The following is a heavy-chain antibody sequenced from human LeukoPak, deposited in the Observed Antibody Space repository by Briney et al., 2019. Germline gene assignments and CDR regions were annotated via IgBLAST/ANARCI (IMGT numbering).Heavy chain of an antibody. CDR1: GFTFSSYA. Sequence: GGSLRLSCAASGFTFSSYAMSWVRQAPGKGLEWVSGISWNSGSIGYADSVKGRFTISRDNAKNSLYLQMNSLRAEDTALYYCAKGITMIVVVNDYMDVWGKGTTVTVSS. V-gene: IGHV3-9*01. J-gene: IGHJ6*03. CDR3: AKGITMIVVVNDYMDV. CDR2: ISWNSGSI. D-gene: IGHD3-22*01.